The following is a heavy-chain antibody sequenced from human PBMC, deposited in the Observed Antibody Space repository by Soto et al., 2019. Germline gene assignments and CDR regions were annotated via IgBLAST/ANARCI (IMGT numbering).Heavy chain of an antibody. CDR2: IGTSGTPV. Sequence: EVQLEESGGALVQPGGSLRLSCAASGFTFKTYNMNWVRQAPGKALEWVSYIGTSGTPVYYADSVKGRFTISRDNAKNSLFLQMHSLRDEDTALYFCARDPSPDSSGWYYFDYWGQGTLVTVSS. V-gene: IGHV3-48*02. J-gene: IGHJ4*02. D-gene: IGHD6-19*01. CDR1: GFTFKTYN. CDR3: ARDPSPDSSGWYYFDY.